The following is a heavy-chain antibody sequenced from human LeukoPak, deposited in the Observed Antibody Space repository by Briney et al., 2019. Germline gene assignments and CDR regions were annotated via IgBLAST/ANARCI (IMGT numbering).Heavy chain of an antibody. J-gene: IGHJ3*01. D-gene: IGHD3-22*01. V-gene: IGHV4-39*01. CDR1: GGSISSRSHC. CDR3: AVAGVRYYDSSGLHAFDF. CDR2: MFYSGSP. Sequence: PSETLSLTCTVSGGSISSRSHCWGWIRQPPGKGLEWIGTMFYSGSPYYNPSLKSRVAISVDTSENQFSLELNSVTAADTAVYYCAVAGVRYYDSSGLHAFDFWGRGTMITVSS.